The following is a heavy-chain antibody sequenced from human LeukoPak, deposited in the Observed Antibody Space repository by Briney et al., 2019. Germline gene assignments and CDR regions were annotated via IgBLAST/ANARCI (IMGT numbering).Heavy chain of an antibody. D-gene: IGHD1-26*01. CDR2: ISSSSSYI. CDR3: ARVRLVGATLNWFDP. J-gene: IGHJ5*02. Sequence: GGSLRLSCAASGFTFSSYSMNWVRQAPGKGLEWVSSISSSSSYIYYADSVKGRFTISRDNAKNSLYLQMNSLRAEDTAVYYCARVRLVGATLNWFDPWGQGTLVTVSS. CDR1: GFTFSSYS. V-gene: IGHV3-21*01.